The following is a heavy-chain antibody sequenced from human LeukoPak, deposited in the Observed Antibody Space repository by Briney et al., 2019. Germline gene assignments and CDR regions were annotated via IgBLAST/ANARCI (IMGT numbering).Heavy chain of an antibody. CDR2: ISYDGSNK. CDR1: GFTFSSYA. Sequence: GGSLRLSCAASGFTFSSYAMHWVRQAPGKGLEWVAVISYDGSNKYYADSVKGRFTISRDNSKNTLYLQMNSLRAEDTAVYYCARGRPYCGGDCYSNYFDYWGQGTLVTVSS. D-gene: IGHD2-21*02. CDR3: ARGRPYCGGDCYSNYFDY. V-gene: IGHV3-30-3*01. J-gene: IGHJ4*02.